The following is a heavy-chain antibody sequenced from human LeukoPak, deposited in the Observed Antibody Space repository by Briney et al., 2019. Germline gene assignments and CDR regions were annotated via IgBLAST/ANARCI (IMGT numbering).Heavy chain of an antibody. CDR1: GGSISSGGYY. D-gene: IGHD6-19*01. Sequence: SETLSLTYTVSGGSISSGGYYWSWIRQHPGKGLEWIGYIYYSGSTYYNPSLKSRVTISVDTSKNQFSLKLSSVTAADTAVYYCARTRELTGIAVYYFDYWGQGTLVTVSS. J-gene: IGHJ4*02. CDR3: ARTRELTGIAVYYFDY. CDR2: IYYSGST. V-gene: IGHV4-31*03.